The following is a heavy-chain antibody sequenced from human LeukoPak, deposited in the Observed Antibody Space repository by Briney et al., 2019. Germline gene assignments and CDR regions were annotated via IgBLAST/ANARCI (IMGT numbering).Heavy chain of an antibody. J-gene: IGHJ4*02. CDR1: GLTFSDST. V-gene: IGHV3-73*01. Sequence: GGSLRLSCAASGLTFSDSTMHWVRQASGKGLEWVGRIRSKANGYATGYAASVEGRFTISRDESKNTAYLQMNSLKTEDTAVYYCTTDIVVVPAAIPFDYWGQGTLVTVSS. CDR3: TTDIVVVPAAIPFDY. CDR2: IRSKANGYAT. D-gene: IGHD2-2*01.